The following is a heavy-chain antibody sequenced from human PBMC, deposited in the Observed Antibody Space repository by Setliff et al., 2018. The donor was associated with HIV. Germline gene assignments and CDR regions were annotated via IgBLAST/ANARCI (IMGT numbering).Heavy chain of an antibody. J-gene: IGHJ6*02. V-gene: IGHV3-48*03. CDR2: ISSSGSTI. Sequence: PGGSLRLSCSASGFNFNNAWMSWVRQAPGKGLEWVSYISSSGSTIYYADSVKGRFTISRDNAKNSLYLQMNSLRAEDTAVYYCARDDSNYRQHGMDVWGQGTTVTVSS. CDR1: GFNFNNAW. CDR3: ARDDSNYRQHGMDV. D-gene: IGHD4-4*01.